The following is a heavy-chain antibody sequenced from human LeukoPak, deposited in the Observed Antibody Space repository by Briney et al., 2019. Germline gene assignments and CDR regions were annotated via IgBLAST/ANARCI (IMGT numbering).Heavy chain of an antibody. CDR1: GYTFTSYD. J-gene: IGHJ6*03. V-gene: IGHV1-69*06. CDR3: ATTTYSSSWYYYYMDV. CDR2: IIPIFGTA. Sequence: SVKVSCKASGYTFTSYDINWVRQATGQGLEWMGGIIPIFGTANYAQKFQGRVTITADKSTSTAYMELSSLRSEDTAVYYCATTTYSSSWYYYYMDVWGKGTTVTVSS. D-gene: IGHD6-13*01.